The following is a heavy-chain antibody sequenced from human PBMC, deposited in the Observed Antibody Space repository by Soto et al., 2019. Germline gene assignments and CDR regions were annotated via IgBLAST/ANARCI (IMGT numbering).Heavy chain of an antibody. Sequence: SSETLSLTCAVYGGSFSGYYWSWIRQPPGKGLEWIGEINHSGSTNYNPSLKSRVTISVDTSKNQFSLKLSSVTAADTAVYYCARGGYSYGGDYWGQGTLVTVSS. CDR2: INHSGST. V-gene: IGHV4-34*01. D-gene: IGHD5-18*01. CDR3: ARGGYSYGGDY. J-gene: IGHJ4*02. CDR1: GGSFSGYY.